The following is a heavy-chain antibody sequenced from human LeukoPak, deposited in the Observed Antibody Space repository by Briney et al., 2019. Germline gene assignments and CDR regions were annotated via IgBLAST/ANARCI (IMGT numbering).Heavy chain of an antibody. V-gene: IGHV3-48*01. Sequence: GGSLRLSCAASGFTFSSYSMNWVRQAPGKGLEWVSYISSSSSTIYYADSVKGRFTISRDNAKNSLYLQMNSLRAEDTAVYYCARDSRLPRYCSGGSCDYYYYYGMDVWGQGTTVTVSS. CDR1: GFTFSSYS. CDR2: ISSSSSTI. CDR3: ARDSRLPRYCSGGSCDYYYYYGMDV. J-gene: IGHJ6*02. D-gene: IGHD2-15*01.